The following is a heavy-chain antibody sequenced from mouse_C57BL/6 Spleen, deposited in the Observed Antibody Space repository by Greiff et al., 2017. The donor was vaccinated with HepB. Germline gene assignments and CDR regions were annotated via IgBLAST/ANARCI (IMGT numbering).Heavy chain of an antibody. CDR3: ARDDTTVGFDY. V-gene: IGHV1-19*01. J-gene: IGHJ2*01. D-gene: IGHD1-1*01. CDR2: INPYNGGT. CDR1: GYTFTDYY. Sequence: EVQLQQSGPVLVKPGASVKMSCKASGYTFTDYYMNWVKQSHGKSLEWIGVINPYNGGTSYNQKFKGKATLTVDKSSSTAYMELNSLTSEDSAVDYCARDDTTVGFDYWGQGTTLTVSS.